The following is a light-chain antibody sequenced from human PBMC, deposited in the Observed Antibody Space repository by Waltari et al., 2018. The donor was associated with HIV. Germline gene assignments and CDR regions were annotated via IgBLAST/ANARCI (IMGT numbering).Light chain of an antibody. CDR3: QQMNSFS. V-gene: IGKV1-5*03. CDR2: KTS. CDR1: QSVSTW. J-gene: IGKJ3*01. Sequence: DIQMTQSPSTLSASVGDRVTITCRASQSVSTWLAWYQQKPGKAPKLVIYKTSSLETGVPSRFSGSGSGTEVTLTISDLHPDDFATYYCQQMNSFSFGPGTKVEI.